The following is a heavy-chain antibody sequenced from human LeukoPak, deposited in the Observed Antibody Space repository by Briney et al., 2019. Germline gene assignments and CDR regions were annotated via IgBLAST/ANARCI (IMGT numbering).Heavy chain of an antibody. D-gene: IGHD3-22*01. Sequence: GGSLRLSCAASGFTFSSYAMSWVRQAPGKGLEWVSAISGSGGSTYYADSVKGRFTISRDNSKNTLYLQMNSLRAEDTAVYYCAKDHYYDSSGYYSSYFDYWGQGTLVTVSS. CDR2: ISGSGGST. J-gene: IGHJ4*02. V-gene: IGHV3-23*01. CDR3: AKDHYYDSSGYYSSYFDY. CDR1: GFTFSSYA.